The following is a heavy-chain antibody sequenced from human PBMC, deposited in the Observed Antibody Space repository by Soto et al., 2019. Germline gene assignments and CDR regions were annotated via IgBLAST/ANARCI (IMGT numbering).Heavy chain of an antibody. Sequence: GGSLRLSCAASGFTVSSNYMSWVRQAPGKGLEWVSVIYSGGSTYYADSVKGRFTISRHNSKNTLYLQMNSLRAEDTAVYYCARAQQRGYSGYDYGLLGTYFDYWGQGTLVTVSS. D-gene: IGHD5-12*01. CDR1: GFTVSSNY. V-gene: IGHV3-53*04. CDR3: ARAQQRGYSGYDYGLLGTYFDY. J-gene: IGHJ4*02. CDR2: IYSGGST.